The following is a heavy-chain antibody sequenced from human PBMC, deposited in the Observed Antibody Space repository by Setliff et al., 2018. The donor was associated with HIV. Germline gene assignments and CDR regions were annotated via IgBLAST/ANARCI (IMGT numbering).Heavy chain of an antibody. J-gene: IGHJ4*02. CDR1: ESTFYA. CDR2: ISYDGTSK. CDR3: ARPIAAAGLFDS. D-gene: IGHD6-13*01. Sequence: GGSLRLSCEASESTFYAMHWVRQAPGKGLEWLAVISYDGTSKYYADSVKGRFTISRDNSKNTLYLQMNSLRAEDTAVYYCARPIAAAGLFDSWGQGTLVTVSS. V-gene: IGHV3-30*04.